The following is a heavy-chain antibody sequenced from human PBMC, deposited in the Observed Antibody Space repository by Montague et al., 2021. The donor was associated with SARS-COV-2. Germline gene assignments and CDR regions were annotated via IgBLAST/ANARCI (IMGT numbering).Heavy chain of an antibody. V-gene: IGHV4-38-2*01. CDR3: ARWYYGSGSYPH. CDR1: GYSISSGYY. J-gene: IGHJ4*02. D-gene: IGHD3-10*01. Sequence: SETLSLTCSVSGYSISSGYYWGWIRQPPGKGLEWIGNIYHSGGTXXSPSLKSRVTVSVDTSKNQFSLRLSSMTAADTAVYYCARWYYGSGSYPHWGQGTLVTVSS. CDR2: IYHSGGT.